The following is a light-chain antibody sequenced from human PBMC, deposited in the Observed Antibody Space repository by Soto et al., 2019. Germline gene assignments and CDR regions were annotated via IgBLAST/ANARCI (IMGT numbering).Light chain of an antibody. CDR3: QQYNNWPPYT. CDR1: QSISSN. Sequence: EIVMTQSPATLSVSPGERATLSCRASQSISSNLAWYQQIPGQAPRLLIYGASTRATGIPARFSGSGSGTDFTLTLSSLQSEDFAVYYCQQYNNWPPYTFGQGTKVEIK. CDR2: GAS. J-gene: IGKJ2*01. V-gene: IGKV3-15*01.